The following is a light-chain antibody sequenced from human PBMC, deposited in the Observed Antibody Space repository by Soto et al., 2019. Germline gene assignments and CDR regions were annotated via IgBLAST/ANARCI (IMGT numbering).Light chain of an antibody. CDR3: QQSYIAPWT. V-gene: IGKV1-39*01. CDR1: QPVTNY. CDR2: AAS. Sequence: DIQMTQSPSSLSASVGDRVTITCRASQPVTNYLSWYQQKPGKAPTLLIYAASRLQSGVPSRFSAGGSGTEFTLSINSLLPEDFATYYCQQSYIAPWTFGQGTKVDIK. J-gene: IGKJ1*01.